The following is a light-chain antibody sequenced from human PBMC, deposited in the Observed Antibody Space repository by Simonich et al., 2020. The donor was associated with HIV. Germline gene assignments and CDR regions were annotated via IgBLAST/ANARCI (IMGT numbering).Light chain of an antibody. Sequence: DIQMTQSPSSLSASLGDRVTITCRASQSISSYLNWYQQKQRKAPKLLIYDAFSLQSGVPSRFSGSGSGTDFTLTISSLQPEDFATYYCQQSYSTPPYTFGQGTKLEIK. CDR1: QSISSY. CDR3: QQSYSTPPYT. J-gene: IGKJ2*01. CDR2: DAF. V-gene: IGKV1-39*01.